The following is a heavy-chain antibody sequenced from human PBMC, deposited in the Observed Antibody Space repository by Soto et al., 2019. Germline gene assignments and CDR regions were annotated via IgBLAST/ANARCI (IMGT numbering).Heavy chain of an antibody. J-gene: IGHJ6*02. V-gene: IGHV3-30-3*01. CDR3: ARDRGSVLSSYYGMDV. CDR1: GFTFGSYA. D-gene: IGHD3-10*01. Sequence: GGSLRLSWAASGFTFGSYARHWVRRAPGRGRGGVAVISYDGSKKNYADSVKGRITISRDNTKNTLYLQINSLRAADTAVYYSARDRGSVLSSYYGMDVWGQGTTVTVSS. CDR2: ISYDGSKK.